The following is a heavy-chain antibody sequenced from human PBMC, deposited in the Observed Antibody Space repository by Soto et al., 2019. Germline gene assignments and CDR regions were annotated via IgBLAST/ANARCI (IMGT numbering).Heavy chain of an antibody. CDR2: IYYSGST. CDR3: ANFHVTILDFDY. CDR1: GGSISSSSYY. V-gene: IGHV4-39*01. Sequence: QLQLQESGPGLVKPSETLSLTCTVSGGSISSSSYYWGWIRQPPGKGLEWIGSIYYSGSTYYNPSLKSRVTISVDTSKNQFSLKLSSVTAADTAVYYCANFHVTILDFDYWGQGTLVTVSS. D-gene: IGHD3-9*01. J-gene: IGHJ4*02.